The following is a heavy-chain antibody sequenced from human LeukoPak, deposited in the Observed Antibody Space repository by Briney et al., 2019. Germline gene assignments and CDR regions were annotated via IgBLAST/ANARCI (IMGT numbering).Heavy chain of an antibody. CDR3: ARDHDYDSSGYSDY. V-gene: IGHV3-7*01. J-gene: IGHJ4*02. Sequence: GGSLRLSCAASGFTFSSYWMSWVREAPGKGLEWVANIKQDESKKYYVDSVKGRITISRDNAKNSLYLQMNSLRAEDTAVYYCARDHDYDSSGYSDYWGQGTLVTVSS. CDR2: IKQDESKK. D-gene: IGHD3-22*01. CDR1: GFTFSSYW.